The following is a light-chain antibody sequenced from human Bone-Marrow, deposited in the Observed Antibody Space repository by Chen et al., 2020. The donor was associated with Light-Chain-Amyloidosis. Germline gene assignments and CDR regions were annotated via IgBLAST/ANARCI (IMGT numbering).Light chain of an antibody. V-gene: IGLV6-57*01. Sequence: NFMLTQPHSVSESQGKTVIISCTRSSCSIATNYVQWYQQRPGSSPTTVIYEDDQRPSGVPDRFSGSIDRSSNSASLTISGLKTEDEADYYCQSYQGSSQGVFGGGTKLTVL. CDR3: QSYQGSSQGV. CDR1: SCSIATNY. CDR2: EDD. J-gene: IGLJ3*02.